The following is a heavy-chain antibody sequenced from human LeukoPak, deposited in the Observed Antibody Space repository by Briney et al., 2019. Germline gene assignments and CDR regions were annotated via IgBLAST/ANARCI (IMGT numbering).Heavy chain of an antibody. CDR2: INHSGST. V-gene: IGHV4-34*01. D-gene: IGHD3-22*01. Sequence: SETLSLTCAVYGGSFSGYYWSWIRQPPGKGLEWIGEINHSGSTNYNPSLKSRVTISVDTSKNQFSLKLSSVTAADTAVYYCALDYYDSSGLNWFDPWGQGTLVTVSS. J-gene: IGHJ5*02. CDR3: ALDYYDSSGLNWFDP. CDR1: GGSFSGYY.